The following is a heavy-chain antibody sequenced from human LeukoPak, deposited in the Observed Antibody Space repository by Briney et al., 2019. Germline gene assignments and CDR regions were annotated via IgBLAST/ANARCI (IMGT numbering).Heavy chain of an antibody. CDR3: AADLSNPRMGTSYLDS. CDR1: GFTSTNFA. J-gene: IGHJ4*02. D-gene: IGHD7-27*01. V-gene: IGHV1-58*01. Sequence: SVKVSCKASGFTSTNFAVQWVRQARGQRLEWIGWIIVGSGATKCAQDFQERVTITRDLSTSTLYMELRSLTSEDTAVYYCAADLSNPRMGTSYLDSWGQGTLVTVSS. CDR2: IIVGSGAT.